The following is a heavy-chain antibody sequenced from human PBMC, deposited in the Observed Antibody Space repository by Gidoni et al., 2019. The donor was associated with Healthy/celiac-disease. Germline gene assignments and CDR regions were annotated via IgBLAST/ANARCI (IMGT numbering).Heavy chain of an antibody. V-gene: IGHV2-26*01. CDR1: GFSLSNARMG. D-gene: IGHD3-22*01. CDR2: IFSNDEK. Sequence: QVTLKESGPVLVTPTETLTLTCTVSGFSLSNARMGVSWIRQPPGKALEWLAHIFSNDEKSYSTSLKSRLTISKDTSKSQVVLTMTNMDPVDTATYYCARIDSSGYYYYYYGMDVWGQGTTVTVSS. CDR3: ARIDSSGYYYYYYGMDV. J-gene: IGHJ6*02.